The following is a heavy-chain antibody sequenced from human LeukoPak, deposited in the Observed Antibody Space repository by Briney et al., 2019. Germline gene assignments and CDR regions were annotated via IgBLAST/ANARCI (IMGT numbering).Heavy chain of an antibody. CDR2: ISGSGDNT. J-gene: IGHJ6*01. D-gene: IGHD1-26*01. CDR3: AKMKGHPLPKYYMDV. Sequence: GGSLRLSCAASGFTFSGFAMSWVRRTPGKGLEWVSGISGSGDNTLYVDSVKGRFTISRDNSKNTLYLEMNSLRAEDTAIYYCAKMKGHPLPKYYMDVWGQGTTVTVSS. CDR1: GFTFSGFA. V-gene: IGHV3-23*01.